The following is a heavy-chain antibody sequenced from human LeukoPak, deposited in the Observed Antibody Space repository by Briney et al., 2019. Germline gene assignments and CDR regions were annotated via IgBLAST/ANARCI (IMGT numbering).Heavy chain of an antibody. V-gene: IGHV4-38-2*01. CDR2: IYRSGST. Sequence: SETLSLTCAVSGYSISSGYYWGWTRQPPGKGLEWIGSIYRSGSTYYNPSLKSRVTISVDTSKNQFSLKLSSVTAADTAVYYCARLGGGCSSTSCYGWFDPWGQGTLVTVSS. CDR1: GYSISSGYY. CDR3: ARLGGGCSSTSCYGWFDP. D-gene: IGHD2-2*01. J-gene: IGHJ5*02.